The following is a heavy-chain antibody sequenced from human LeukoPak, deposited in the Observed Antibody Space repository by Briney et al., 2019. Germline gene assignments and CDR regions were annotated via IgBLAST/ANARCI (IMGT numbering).Heavy chain of an antibody. J-gene: IGHJ3*02. D-gene: IGHD2/OR15-2a*01. V-gene: IGHV3-74*01. CDR1: GFTFSSYW. CDR2: INSDGSST. Sequence: GGSLRLSCAASGFTFSSYWMHWVRHAPGKGLVWVSRINSDGSSTSYADSVKGRFTISRDNAKNTLYLQTNSLRAEDTAVYYCARDRPLLAFDMWGQGTMVTVSS. CDR3: ARDRPLLAFDM.